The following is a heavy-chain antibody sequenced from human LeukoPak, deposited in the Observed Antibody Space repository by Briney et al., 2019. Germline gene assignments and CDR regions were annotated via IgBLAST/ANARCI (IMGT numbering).Heavy chain of an antibody. CDR3: ARTLPYYYYMDV. D-gene: IGHD2/OR15-2a*01. Sequence: SETLSLTCTVSGGSISSGSYYWRWIRQPAGKGLQWIGRIYTSGSTNYNPSLKSRVTISVDTSKNQFSLKLSSVTAADTAVYYCARTLPYYYYMDVWGKGTTVTVSS. J-gene: IGHJ6*03. CDR2: IYTSGST. CDR1: GGSISSGSYY. V-gene: IGHV4-61*02.